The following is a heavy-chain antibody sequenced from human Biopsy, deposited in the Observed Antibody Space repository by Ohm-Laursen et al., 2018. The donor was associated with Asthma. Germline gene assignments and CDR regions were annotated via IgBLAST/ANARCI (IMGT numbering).Heavy chain of an antibody. D-gene: IGHD6-13*01. V-gene: IGHV3-30-3*01. CDR3: SRDTLGYYFDI. Sequence: SLRPSCSASGTHFGSYNMHWARQAPGKGLEWVAVITFDGSTQHYGDSVKGRFTISRDNSKNMLFLQMNSLRAEDTAVYYCSRDTLGYYFDIWGQGTQVTVSS. CDR2: ITFDGSTQ. J-gene: IGHJ4*02. CDR1: GTHFGSYN.